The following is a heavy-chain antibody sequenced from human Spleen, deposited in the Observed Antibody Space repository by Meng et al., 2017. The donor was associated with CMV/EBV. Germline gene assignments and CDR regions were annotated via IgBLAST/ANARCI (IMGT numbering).Heavy chain of an antibody. V-gene: IGHV5-51*01. CDR3: ARLHDNWFDP. Sequence: KVSCKGSGYSFTSYWIGWVRQMPGKGLEWMGIIYPGDSDTRYSPSFQGQVTISSDKSISTAYLQWSSLKASDTAMYYCARLHDNWFDPWGQGTLVTVSS. CDR2: IYPGDSDT. CDR1: GYSFTSYW. J-gene: IGHJ5*02.